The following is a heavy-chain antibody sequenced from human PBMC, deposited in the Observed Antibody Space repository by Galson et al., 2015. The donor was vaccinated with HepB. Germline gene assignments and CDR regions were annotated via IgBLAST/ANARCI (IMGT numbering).Heavy chain of an antibody. CDR2: IWYDGSNK. V-gene: IGHV3-33*08. CDR1: GFTFSSYG. J-gene: IGHJ3*02. Sequence: SLRLSCAASGFTFSSYGMHWVRQAPGKGLEWVAVIWYDGSNKYYADSVKGRFTISRDNSKNTLYLQMNSLRAEDTAVYYCARAEIAAAGTLRGAFDIWGQGTMVTVSS. CDR3: ARAEIAAAGTLRGAFDI. D-gene: IGHD6-13*01.